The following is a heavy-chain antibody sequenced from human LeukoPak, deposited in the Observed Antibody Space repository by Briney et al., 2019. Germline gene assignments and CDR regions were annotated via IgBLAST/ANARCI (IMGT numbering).Heavy chain of an antibody. CDR3: ARDSLGWFDP. J-gene: IGHJ5*02. D-gene: IGHD3-16*01. CDR2: IYYSGST. V-gene: IGHV4-61*01. Sequence: SETLSLTCTVSGGSVSSGSYYWSWIRQPPGKGLEWIGYIYYSGSTNYNPSLKSRVTISVDTSKNQFSLKLSSVTAADTAVYYCARDSLGWFDPWGQGTLVTVSS. CDR1: GGSVSSGSYY.